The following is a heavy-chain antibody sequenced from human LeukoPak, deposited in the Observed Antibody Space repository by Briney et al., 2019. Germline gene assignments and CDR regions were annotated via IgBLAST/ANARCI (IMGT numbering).Heavy chain of an antibody. J-gene: IGHJ4*02. Sequence: SETLSLTCTVSGGSISSSSYYWGWIRQPPGKGLEWIGSIYYSGSTYYNPSLKSRVTISVDTSKNQFSLKLSSVTAADTAVYYCARVRPNVAAAGGGYFDYWGQGTLVTVSS. CDR3: ARVRPNVAAAGGGYFDY. V-gene: IGHV4-39*07. CDR2: IYYSGST. D-gene: IGHD6-13*01. CDR1: GGSISSSSYY.